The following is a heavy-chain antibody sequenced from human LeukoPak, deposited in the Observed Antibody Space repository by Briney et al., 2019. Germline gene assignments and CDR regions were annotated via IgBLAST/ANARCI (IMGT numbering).Heavy chain of an antibody. V-gene: IGHV3-23*01. CDR1: GFTFSSNA. D-gene: IGHD7-27*01. Sequence: GGSLRLSCAASGFTFSSNAMSWVRQAPGKGLEWVSGISGSGVTDYADFVKGRFTISRDNSKNTLYLQINSLRAEDTAVYYCAKDLNWGGRWGQGTLVTVSS. J-gene: IGHJ4*02. CDR3: AKDLNWGGR. CDR2: ISGSGVT.